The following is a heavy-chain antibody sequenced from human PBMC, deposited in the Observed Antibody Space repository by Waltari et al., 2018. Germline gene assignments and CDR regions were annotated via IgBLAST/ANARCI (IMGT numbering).Heavy chain of an antibody. D-gene: IGHD2-21*02. Sequence: EVQLVESGGGLVKPGGSLRLSCAASGFTFSSYSMNWVRQAPGKGLEWVSSISGDNTYTYYSGSVKGRFTISRDNAKNSLFLQMNGLRDEDTAIYYCAKEGLGGDRQFDYWGQGTLVSVSS. CDR2: ISGDNTYT. J-gene: IGHJ4*02. CDR3: AKEGLGGDRQFDY. CDR1: GFTFSSYS. V-gene: IGHV3-21*06.